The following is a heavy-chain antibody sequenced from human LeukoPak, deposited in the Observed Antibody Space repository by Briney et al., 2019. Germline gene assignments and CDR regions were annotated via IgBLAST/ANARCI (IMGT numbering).Heavy chain of an antibody. CDR1: GFTFSDYY. CDR2: ISSSGSTI. Sequence: PGGSLRLSCAASGFTFSDYYMSWIRQAPGKGLEWVSYISSSGSTIYYADSVKGRFTISRDNAKNSLYLQMNSLRAEDTAVYYCARTLLEWLSPPGWFDPWGQGTLVTVSS. CDR3: ARTLLEWLSPPGWFDP. D-gene: IGHD3-3*01. J-gene: IGHJ5*02. V-gene: IGHV3-11*01.